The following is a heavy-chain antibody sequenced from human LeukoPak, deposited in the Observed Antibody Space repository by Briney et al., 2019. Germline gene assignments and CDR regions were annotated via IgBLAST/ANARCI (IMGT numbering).Heavy chain of an antibody. D-gene: IGHD3-16*02. CDR1: GFTFSRYA. CDR2: IRGSGTFP. V-gene: IGHV3-23*01. CDR3: AKRDYDILTGYYVWGSYRYTYYFDY. Sequence: GGSLRLSCAASGFTFSRYAMSWVRQAPVKGLEGVSTIRGSGTFPYYADSVKGRFTISRDNSKNTLYLHMNSLRAEDTAVYYCAKRDYDILTGYYVWGSYRYTYYFDYWGQGTLVTVSS. J-gene: IGHJ4*02.